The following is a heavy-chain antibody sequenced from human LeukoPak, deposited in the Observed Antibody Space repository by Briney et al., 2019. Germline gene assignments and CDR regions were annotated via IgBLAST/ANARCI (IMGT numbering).Heavy chain of an antibody. V-gene: IGHV3-23*01. CDR2: ISGSGGST. CDR1: GFTFSSYA. Sequence: GGSLRLSCAVSGFTFSSYAMSWVRQAPGKGLEWVSAISGSGGSTYYADSVKGRFTISRDNSKNTLYLQMNSLRAEDTAVYYCAKAYFDWLALFDYWGQGTLVTVSS. D-gene: IGHD3-9*01. J-gene: IGHJ4*02. CDR3: AKAYFDWLALFDY.